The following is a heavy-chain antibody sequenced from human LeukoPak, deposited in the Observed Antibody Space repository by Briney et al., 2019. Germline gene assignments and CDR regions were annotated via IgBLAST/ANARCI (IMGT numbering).Heavy chain of an antibody. CDR3: ARERSGGFGDYDAFDI. J-gene: IGHJ3*02. D-gene: IGHD3-10*01. CDR2: INPSGGST. V-gene: IGHV1-46*01. CDR1: GYTFTSYY. Sequence: ASVKVSCKASGYTFTSYYMHWVRQAPGQGLEWMGIINPSGGSTSYAQKFQGRDTMTRDTSTSTVYMELSSLRSEDTAVYYCARERSGGFGDYDAFDIWGQGTMVTVSS.